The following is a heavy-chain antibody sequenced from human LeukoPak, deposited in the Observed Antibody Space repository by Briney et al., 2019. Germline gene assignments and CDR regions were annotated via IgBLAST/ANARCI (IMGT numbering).Heavy chain of an antibody. CDR3: ARDHSAAGLIGPRGYYYYMDV. J-gene: IGHJ6*03. V-gene: IGHV3-30*04. Sequence: GRSLRLSCAASGVTFSSYAMHWVRQAPGKGLEWVALISYDGSNKYYADSVKGRFTISRDNSKNTLYLQMNSLRAEDTAVYYCARDHSAAGLIGPRGYYYYMDVWGKGTTVTVSS. CDR2: ISYDGSNK. D-gene: IGHD6-19*01. CDR1: GVTFSSYA.